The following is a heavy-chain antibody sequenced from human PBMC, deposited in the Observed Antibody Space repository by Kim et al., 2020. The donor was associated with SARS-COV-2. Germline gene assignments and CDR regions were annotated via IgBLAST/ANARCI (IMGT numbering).Heavy chain of an antibody. CDR3: ARSGKKDYFGSGSYWIDY. D-gene: IGHD3-10*01. J-gene: IGHJ4*02. Sequence: KGRFTISREDSKNSLYLQMNSLKTEDTAVYYCARSGKKDYFGSGSYWIDYWGQGTLVTVSS. V-gene: IGHV3-72*01.